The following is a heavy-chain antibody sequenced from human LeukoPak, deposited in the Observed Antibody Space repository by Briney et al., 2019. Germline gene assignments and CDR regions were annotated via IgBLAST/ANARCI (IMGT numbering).Heavy chain of an antibody. CDR2: INEDGSKI. Sequence: GGSLRLSCEASGFRLDNYWMTWVRQAPGKGLEWVADINEDGSKIYSLDSVKGRFTISRDNAKNSLSLQLNTLRAEDTAVYYCARGGHGDYVSPWGQGTLVTVSS. D-gene: IGHD4-17*01. CDR3: ARGGHGDYVSP. CDR1: GFRLDNYW. J-gene: IGHJ5*02. V-gene: IGHV3-7*05.